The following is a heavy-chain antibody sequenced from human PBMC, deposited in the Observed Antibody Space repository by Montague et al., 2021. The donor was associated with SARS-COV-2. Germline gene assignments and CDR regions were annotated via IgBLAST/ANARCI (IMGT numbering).Heavy chain of an antibody. CDR3: ASYQNYDYYYGMDV. Sequence: SLRLSCAASGFTFSSYSMHWVRQAPGKGLEWVSSISSSRSYIYYTDSVKGRFTISRDNAKNSLYLQMNSLRAEDTAVYYCASYQNYDYYYGMDVWGQGTTVTVSS. CDR1: GFTFSSYS. J-gene: IGHJ6*02. V-gene: IGHV3-21*01. D-gene: IGHD2-2*01. CDR2: ISSSRSYI.